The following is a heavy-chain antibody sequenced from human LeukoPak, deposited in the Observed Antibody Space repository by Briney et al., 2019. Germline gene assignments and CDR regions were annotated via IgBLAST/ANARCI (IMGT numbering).Heavy chain of an antibody. D-gene: IGHD7-27*01. Sequence: QSSETLSLTCAVYGGSFSGYYWSWIRQPPGKGLEWIATIYYSGSTYYNPSLKSRVTMSVDASKNQFSLKLSSVTAADTAVYYCASLLNGGVSHWFDPWGQGTLVTVSS. V-gene: IGHV4-34*01. J-gene: IGHJ5*02. CDR1: GGSFSGYY. CDR3: ASLLNGGVSHWFDP. CDR2: IYYSGST.